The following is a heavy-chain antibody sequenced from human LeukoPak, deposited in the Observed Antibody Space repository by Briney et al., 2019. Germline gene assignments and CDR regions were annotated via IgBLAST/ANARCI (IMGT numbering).Heavy chain of an antibody. J-gene: IGHJ4*02. CDR3: ARGEYYYDSSGEWYYFDY. Sequence: GGSLRLSCEVSGFTVSSNYMTWVRQAPGKGLEWVSIIYSGGSTYYADSVKGRFAISRDNSKNTLYLQMNSLRAEDTAVYYCARGEYYYDSSGEWYYFDYWGQGTLVTVSS. CDR2: IYSGGST. D-gene: IGHD3-22*01. CDR1: GFTVSSNY. V-gene: IGHV3-66*01.